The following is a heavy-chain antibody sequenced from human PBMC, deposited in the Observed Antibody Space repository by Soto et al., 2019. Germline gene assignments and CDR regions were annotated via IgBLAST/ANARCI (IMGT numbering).Heavy chain of an antibody. CDR1: GYTFTNFG. CDR2: ISAHNGNT. CDR3: ARDLGGWPDY. V-gene: IGHV1-18*01. J-gene: IGHJ4*02. D-gene: IGHD2-15*01. Sequence: ASVKVSCKASGYTFTNFGISWVRQAPGQGLEWMGWISAHNGNTNYAQNFQGRVTMTTDTSASTAYMELSSLRSEDTAVYYCARDLGGWPDYWGQGTLVTVSS.